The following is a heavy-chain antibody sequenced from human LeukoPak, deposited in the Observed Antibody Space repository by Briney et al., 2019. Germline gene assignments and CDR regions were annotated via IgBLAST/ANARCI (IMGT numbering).Heavy chain of an antibody. J-gene: IGHJ4*02. CDR1: GFTFSSYG. D-gene: IGHD2-21*01. Sequence: GGSLRLSCAASGFTFSSYGMHWVRQAPGKGLEWVAVISYDGSNKYYADSVKGRFTISRDNSKNTLYLEMNSLRAEDTAVYFCARARSSTFSYSDYWGQGTLVTVSS. CDR2: ISYDGSNK. CDR3: ARARSSTFSYSDY. V-gene: IGHV3-30*03.